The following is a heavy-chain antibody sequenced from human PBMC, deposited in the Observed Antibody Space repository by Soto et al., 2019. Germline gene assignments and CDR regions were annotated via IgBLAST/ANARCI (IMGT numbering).Heavy chain of an antibody. CDR3: ARVVRSYGMDV. Sequence: QVQLVESGGGVVQPGRSLRLSCAASGFTFGSYGMHWVRQAPGKGLEWVALIEYDSNKYYADAVKGRFTISRENSKNRMYLEMNSLRAGDTAVYYCARVVRSYGMDVWGQGTTVTVSS. D-gene: IGHD2-21*01. V-gene: IGHV3-33*01. CDR2: IEYDSNK. CDR1: GFTFGSYG. J-gene: IGHJ6*02.